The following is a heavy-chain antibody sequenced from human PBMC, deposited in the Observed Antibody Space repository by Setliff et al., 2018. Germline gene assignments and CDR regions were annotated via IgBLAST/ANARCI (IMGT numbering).Heavy chain of an antibody. J-gene: IGHJ5*02. CDR2: IKQDGSDK. CDR3: ARDQSFLGSTQYNWFDP. Sequence: GGSLRLSCVASGFTFSNHWMNWVRQAPGKGLEWVANIKQDGSDKYYVDSVKGRFTISRDNAKNSLYLQMNSLRAEDTAVYYCARDQSFLGSTQYNWFDPWGQGTLVTVS. D-gene: IGHD3-10*01. CDR1: GFTFSNHW. V-gene: IGHV3-7*01.